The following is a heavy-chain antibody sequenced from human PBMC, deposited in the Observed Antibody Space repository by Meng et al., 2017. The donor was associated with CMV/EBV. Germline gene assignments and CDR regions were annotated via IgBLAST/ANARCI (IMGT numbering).Heavy chain of an antibody. CDR2: INPNSGGT. D-gene: IGHD6-6*01. Sequence: ASVKVSCKASGYTFTGYYMRWVRQAPGQGLEWMGWINPNSGGTNYAQKFQGRVTITTDTSISTAYMELSRLRSDDTAVYYCARIDYSSSYFDFDIWGQGTMVTVSS. CDR1: GYTFTGYY. J-gene: IGHJ3*02. CDR3: ARIDYSSSYFDFDI. V-gene: IGHV1-2*02.